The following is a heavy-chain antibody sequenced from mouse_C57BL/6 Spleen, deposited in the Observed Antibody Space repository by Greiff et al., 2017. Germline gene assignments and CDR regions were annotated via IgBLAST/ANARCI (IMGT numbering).Heavy chain of an antibody. Sequence: EVMLVESGGGLVKPGGSLKLSCAASGFTFSSYTMSWVRQTPEKRLEWVATISGGGGNTYYPASVKGRFTISRDNAKNTLYLQMSSLRSEDTALYYCARHRNYYGSSLYYYAMDYWGQGTSVTVSS. CDR2: ISGGGGNT. CDR1: GFTFSSYT. J-gene: IGHJ4*01. V-gene: IGHV5-9*01. CDR3: ARHRNYYGSSLYYYAMDY. D-gene: IGHD1-1*01.